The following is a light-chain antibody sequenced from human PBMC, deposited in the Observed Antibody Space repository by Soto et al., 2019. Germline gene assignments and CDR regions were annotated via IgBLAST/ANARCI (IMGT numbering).Light chain of an antibody. J-gene: IGKJ4*01. V-gene: IGKV3-11*01. CDR1: QSVSIY. Sequence: EIVLTQSPATLSLSPGERATLSCRTSQSVSIYLAWYQQKPGQAPRLLIYDASTRATGIPARFSGSGSGTDFTLTISSLEPEDFAVYYCQQRSNWPPLTFGGGTKVEI. CDR2: DAS. CDR3: QQRSNWPPLT.